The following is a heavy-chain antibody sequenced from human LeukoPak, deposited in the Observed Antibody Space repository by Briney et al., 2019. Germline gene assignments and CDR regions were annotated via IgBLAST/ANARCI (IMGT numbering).Heavy chain of an antibody. CDR2: ISWNSGSI. CDR1: GFTFSSYI. D-gene: IGHD2-2*02. V-gene: IGHV3-23*01. J-gene: IGHJ3*01. Sequence: GRSLRLSCVASGFTFSSYIMTWVRQAPGKGLEWVSGISWNSGSIGYADSVKGRFTISRDNAKNTLFLQMYSLRAEDTAVYYCARAYPWDAFDFWGLGTMVTVSS. CDR3: ARAYPWDAFDF.